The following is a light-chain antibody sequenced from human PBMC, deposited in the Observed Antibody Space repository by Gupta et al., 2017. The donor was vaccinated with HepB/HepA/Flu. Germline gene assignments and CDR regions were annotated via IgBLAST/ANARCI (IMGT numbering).Light chain of an antibody. Sequence: QSVLTPPPSASGTPAQRGTIYCSGRISNIGSNTAHCYQQPPETDAKLLLFNNDQRPSGGPDRFSGSKSGTTASLSISGLQSEDEADYYCAAWDDSLSAYVVVGGGTKLTVL. V-gene: IGLV1-44*01. CDR1: ISNIGSNT. CDR2: NND. J-gene: IGLJ2*01. CDR3: AAWDDSLSAYVV.